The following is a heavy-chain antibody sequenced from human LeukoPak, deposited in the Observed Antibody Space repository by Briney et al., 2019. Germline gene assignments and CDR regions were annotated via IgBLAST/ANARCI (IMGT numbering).Heavy chain of an antibody. CDR2: IKSKTDGGTT. CDR1: GFTFSNAW. D-gene: IGHD3-22*01. J-gene: IGHJ4*02. Sequence: GGSLRLSCAASGFTFSNAWMSWVRQAPGKGLEWVGRIKSKTDGGTTDYAAPVKGRFTFSRDDSKNTLYLQMNSLKTEDTAVYYCTTYYYDSSGYPYWGQGTLVTVSS. CDR3: TTYYYDSSGYPY. V-gene: IGHV3-15*01.